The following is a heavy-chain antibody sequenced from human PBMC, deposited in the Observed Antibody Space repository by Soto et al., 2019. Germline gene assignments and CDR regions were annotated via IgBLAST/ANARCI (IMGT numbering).Heavy chain of an antibody. Sequence: QVQLVQSGAEVKKPGSSVKVSCKASGGTFSSYAISWVRQAPGQGLEWMGGIIPIFGTANYAQKFQGRVTITADESTITAYRELSSLRSEDTAVYYCPSGGGRGNHYAHGMDVWGQGTTVTVSS. D-gene: IGHD4-17*01. CDR1: GGTFSSYA. CDR2: IIPIFGTA. J-gene: IGHJ6*02. CDR3: PSGGGRGNHYAHGMDV. V-gene: IGHV1-69*12.